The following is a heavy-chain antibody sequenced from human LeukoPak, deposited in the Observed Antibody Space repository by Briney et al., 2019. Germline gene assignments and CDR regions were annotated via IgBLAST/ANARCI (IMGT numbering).Heavy chain of an antibody. CDR2: IYHSGST. V-gene: IGHV4-30-2*01. J-gene: IGHJ6*02. D-gene: IGHD2-2*01. CDR3: ARVVPAAEYYYYYYGMDV. CDR1: GGSISSGGYS. Sequence: SETLSLTCAVSGGSISSGGYSWSWIRQPPGKGLECIGYIYHSGSTYYNPSLKSRVTISVDRSKNQFSLKLSSVTAADTAVYYCARVVPAAEYYYYYYGMDVWGQGTTVTVSS.